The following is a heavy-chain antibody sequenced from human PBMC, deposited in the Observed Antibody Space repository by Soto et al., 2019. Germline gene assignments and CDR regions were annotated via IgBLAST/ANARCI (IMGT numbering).Heavy chain of an antibody. J-gene: IGHJ5*02. CDR3: AKSGSSGWYGWFDP. Sequence: SWIRQPPGKALEWLGFIYWNDDKRYSPSLKSRLTITKDTSKNQVVLTMTNMDPVDTATYYCAKSGSSGWYGWFDPWGQGTLVTVSS. D-gene: IGHD6-19*01. V-gene: IGHV2-5*01. CDR2: IYWNDDK.